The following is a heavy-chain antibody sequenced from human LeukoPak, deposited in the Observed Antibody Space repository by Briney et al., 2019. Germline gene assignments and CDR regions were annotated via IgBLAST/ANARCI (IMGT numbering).Heavy chain of an antibody. CDR3: ARDQDTILSVNWFDP. CDR1: RGTFSSYA. J-gene: IGHJ5*02. CDR2: IIPIFGTA. V-gene: IGHV1-69*13. Sequence: GASVKDSCQASRGTFSSYAISWVRQPPGQGLEWMGGIIPIFGTANNAQKFQGRVTITADQSTSTAYMEQSSLRSEDTVLYYWARDQDTILSVNWFDPWAQGTLVTVSS. D-gene: IGHD3-9*01.